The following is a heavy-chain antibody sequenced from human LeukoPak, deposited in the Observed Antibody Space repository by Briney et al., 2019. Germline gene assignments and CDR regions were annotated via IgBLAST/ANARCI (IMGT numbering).Heavy chain of an antibody. V-gene: IGHV3-23*01. D-gene: IGHD2-2*02. CDR3: ARTGGICSSTSCYKVY. Sequence: GGSLRLSCAASGFTFSSYAMSWARQAPGKGLEWVSAISGSGGSTYYADSVKGRFTISRDNSKNTLYLQMNSLRAEDTAVYYCARTGGICSSTSCYKVYWGQGTLVTVSS. CDR2: ISGSGGST. J-gene: IGHJ4*02. CDR1: GFTFSSYA.